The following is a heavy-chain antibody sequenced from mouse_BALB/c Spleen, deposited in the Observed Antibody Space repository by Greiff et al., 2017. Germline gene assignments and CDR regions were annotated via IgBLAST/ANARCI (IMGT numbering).Heavy chain of an antibody. CDR2: ISSGGSYT. CDR3: TRELPYAMDY. J-gene: IGHJ4*01. Sequence: DVKLVESGGGLVKPGGSLKLSCAASGFTFSSYTMSWVRQTPEKRLEWVATISSGGSYTYYPDSVKGRFTISRDNAKNTLYLQMSSLKSEDTAMYYCTRELPYAMDYWGQGTSVTVSS. V-gene: IGHV5-6-4*01. CDR1: GFTFSSYT.